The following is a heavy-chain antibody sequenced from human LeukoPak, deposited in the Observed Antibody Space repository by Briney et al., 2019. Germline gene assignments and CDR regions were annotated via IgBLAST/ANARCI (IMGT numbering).Heavy chain of an antibody. J-gene: IGHJ4*02. V-gene: IGHV4-61*01. CDR2: IYYSGST. CDR3: ARGLSQDDGIDY. CDR1: GGSVSSGSYY. Sequence: PSETLSLTCTVSGGSVSSGSYYWSWIRQPPGKGLEWIGYIYYSGSTNYNPSLKSRVTISVDTSKNQFSLKLSSVTAADTAVYYCARGLSQDDGIDYWGQGTLVTVSS. D-gene: IGHD1-1*01.